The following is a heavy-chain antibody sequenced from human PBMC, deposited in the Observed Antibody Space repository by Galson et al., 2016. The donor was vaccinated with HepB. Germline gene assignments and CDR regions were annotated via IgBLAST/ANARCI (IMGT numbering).Heavy chain of an antibody. CDR1: GFTFSGFG. V-gene: IGHV3-21*01. Sequence: SLRLSCAGSGFTFSGFGMNWVRQAPGKGLEWVSSISRSSNYIDYADSVKGRFTVSRDNAKNSLYLQMNSLRAEDTALYYCARETTVDAFDIWGQGTMVTVSS. CDR2: ISRSSNYI. J-gene: IGHJ3*02. CDR3: ARETTVDAFDI. D-gene: IGHD1-1*01.